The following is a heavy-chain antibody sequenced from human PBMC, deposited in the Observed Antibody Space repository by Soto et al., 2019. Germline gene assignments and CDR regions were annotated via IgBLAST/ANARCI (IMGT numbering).Heavy chain of an antibody. V-gene: IGHV3-15*01. Sequence: EVQLVESGRDLVKPGGSLRLSCAASGISFSTAWMNWVRQAPGKGLEWVGRIKSKSEGGTTDYVAPVKGRFTISRDDSHNTLYLQMNSLKTEDTAVYYCTTDDPDYGLDFWGQGTLVTVSS. J-gene: IGHJ4*02. D-gene: IGHD4-17*01. CDR1: GISFSTAW. CDR2: IKSKSEGGTT. CDR3: TTDDPDYGLDF.